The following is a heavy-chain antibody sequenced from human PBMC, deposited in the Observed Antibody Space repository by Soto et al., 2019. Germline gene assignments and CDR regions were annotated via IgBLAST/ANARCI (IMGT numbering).Heavy chain of an antibody. CDR1: GGSISSSSYY. V-gene: IGHV4-39*01. D-gene: IGHD5-18*01. Sequence: PSETLSLTCTVSGGSISSSSYYWGWIRQPPGKGLEWIGSIYYRGSTYYNPSLKSRVTMSVDTSKNQFSLKLSSVTAADTAVYYCARLSFDTARIYYYYYGMDVWGQGTTVTVSS. J-gene: IGHJ6*02. CDR3: ARLSFDTARIYYYYYGMDV. CDR2: IYYRGST.